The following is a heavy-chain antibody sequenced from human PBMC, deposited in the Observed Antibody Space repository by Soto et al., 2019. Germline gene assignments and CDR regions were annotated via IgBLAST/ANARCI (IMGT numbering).Heavy chain of an antibody. D-gene: IGHD2-8*01. V-gene: IGHV4-59*01. CDR1: GGSISSYY. J-gene: IGHJ5*02. CDR2: IYYSGST. Sequence: SETLSLTCTVSGGSISSYYWSWIRQPPGKGLEWIGYIYYSGSTNYNPSLKSRVTISVDTSKNQFSLKLSSVTAADTAVYYCARGPPGCTNGVCLGGRFDPWGQGTLVTVSS. CDR3: ARGPPGCTNGVCLGGRFDP.